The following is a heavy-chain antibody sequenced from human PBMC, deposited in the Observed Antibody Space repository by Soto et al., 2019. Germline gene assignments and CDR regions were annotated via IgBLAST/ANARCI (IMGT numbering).Heavy chain of an antibody. Sequence: VQLQESGPGLVKPSETLSLTCTVSGGSISSYYWSWIRQPPGKGMEWIGYIYYSGSTNYNPSLKSRVTISVDTSKTQFSLKLSSGTAADTAVYYCARRQLGIGSPYYYYGMDVWGQGTTVTVSS. CDR3: ARRQLGIGSPYYYYGMDV. D-gene: IGHD1-1*01. CDR2: IYYSGST. V-gene: IGHV4-59*08. CDR1: GGSISSYY. J-gene: IGHJ6*02.